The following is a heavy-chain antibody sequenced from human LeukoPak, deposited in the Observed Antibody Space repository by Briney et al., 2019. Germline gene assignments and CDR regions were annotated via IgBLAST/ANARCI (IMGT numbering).Heavy chain of an antibody. CDR1: GFTFSSYE. J-gene: IGHJ4*02. Sequence: PGGSLRLSCAASGFTFSSYEMNWVRQAPGKGLEWVSYISSSSSTIYYADSVKGRFTISRDNAKNSLYLQMNSLRAEDTAVYYCARDSTMIVEEVFDYWGQGTLVTVSS. D-gene: IGHD3-22*01. CDR2: ISSSSSTI. CDR3: ARDSTMIVEEVFDY. V-gene: IGHV3-48*01.